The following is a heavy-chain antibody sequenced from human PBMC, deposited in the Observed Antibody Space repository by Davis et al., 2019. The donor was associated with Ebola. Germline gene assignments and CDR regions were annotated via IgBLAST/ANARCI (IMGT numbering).Heavy chain of an antibody. CDR3: ARDGGGWVFDY. J-gene: IGHJ4*02. V-gene: IGHV3-71*01. CDR2: IRSKAYGGTT. Sequence: GESLKISCAASGFTFSSYSMNWVRQAPGKGLEWVGFIRSKAYGGTTEYAASVKGRFTISRDDSKSIAYLQMNSLSAEDTALYYCARDGGGWVFDYWGQGTQVTVSS. D-gene: IGHD6-19*01. CDR1: GFTFSSYS.